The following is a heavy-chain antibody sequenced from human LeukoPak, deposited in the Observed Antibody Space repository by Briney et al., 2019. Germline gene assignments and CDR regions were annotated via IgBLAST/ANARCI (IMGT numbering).Heavy chain of an antibody. CDR1: GLTVSRNN. D-gene: IGHD6-19*01. CDR3: AREALGSSGLTYGMDV. V-gene: IGHV3-53*01. J-gene: IGHJ6*02. CDR2: FYSDTSI. Sequence: GSLRLSCAAFGLTVSRNNMGWVRQAPGKGLDWVSVFYSDTSIYYADSVKGRFTISRDSSKNTVYLQMKSLGAEDTAVYYCAREALGSSGLTYGMDVWGQGTMVTVSS.